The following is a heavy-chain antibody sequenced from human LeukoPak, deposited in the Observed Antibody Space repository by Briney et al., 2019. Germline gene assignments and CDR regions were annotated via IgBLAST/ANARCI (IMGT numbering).Heavy chain of an antibody. CDR1: GGSISSGGYS. V-gene: IGHV4-30-2*01. CDR2: IYHSGST. J-gene: IGHJ6*02. Sequence: SETLSLTCAVSGGSISSGGYSWSWIRQPPGKGLEWIGYIYHSGSTYYNPSLKSRVTISVDRSKNQFSLKLTSVTAADTAVYYCARDIVGTTAGGDYYGIDVWGQGTTVTVSS. D-gene: IGHD1-26*01. CDR3: ARDIVGTTAGGDYYGIDV.